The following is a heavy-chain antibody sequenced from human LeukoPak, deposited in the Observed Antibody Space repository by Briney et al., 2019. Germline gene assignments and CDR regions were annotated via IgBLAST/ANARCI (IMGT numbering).Heavy chain of an antibody. CDR2: IYYSGST. CDR3: ARGGELLNY. V-gene: IGHV4-59*05. D-gene: IGHD1-7*01. J-gene: IGHJ4*02. CDR1: GGSISSYY. Sequence: SETLSLTCTVSGGSISSYYWSWIRQPPGKGLEWIGSIYYSGSTYYNPSLKSRVTISVDTSKNQFSLRLSSVTAADTAVYYCARGGELLNYLGQGTLVSVSS.